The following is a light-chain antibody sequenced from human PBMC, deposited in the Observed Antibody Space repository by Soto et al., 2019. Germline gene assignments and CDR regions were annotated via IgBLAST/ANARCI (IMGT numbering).Light chain of an antibody. J-gene: IGLJ2*01. Sequence: QSALTQPASVSGSPGQSITISCTGTSSDVGGYNYVSWYQQHPGKAPKLMIYAVTDRPSGVSSRFSGSKSGNTASLTISGLQAEDEADYYCSSYINSITFVVFGGGTQLTVL. CDR2: AVT. CDR1: SSDVGGYNY. V-gene: IGLV2-14*01. CDR3: SSYINSITFVV.